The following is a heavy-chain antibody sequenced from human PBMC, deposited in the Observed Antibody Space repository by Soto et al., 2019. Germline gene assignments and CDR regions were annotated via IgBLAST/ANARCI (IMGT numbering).Heavy chain of an antibody. J-gene: IGHJ4*02. CDR2: INTDGSVT. CDR3: AGQTGLGTTNY. D-gene: IGHD3-10*01. CDR1: GFTFSNFW. V-gene: IGHV3-74*01. Sequence: GGSLRLSCAGSGFTFSNFWMHCVRQTPGKGLVWVARINTDGSVTSHADSVKGRLTISRDNAKSTLYLHMTSLREEDSAIYYCAGQTGLGTTNYGGRGTLVTLSS.